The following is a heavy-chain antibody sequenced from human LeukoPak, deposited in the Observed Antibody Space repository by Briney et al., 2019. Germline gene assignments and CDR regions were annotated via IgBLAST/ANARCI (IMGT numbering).Heavy chain of an antibody. J-gene: IGHJ4*02. CDR2: INHSGST. CDR3: ARTDPSYGYWGVPFCL. CDR1: GGSFSGYY. Sequence: SETLSLTCAVYGGSFSGYYWSWIRQPPGKGLEWIGEINHSGSTNYNPSLKSRVTISVDTSKNQFSLKLSSVTAADTAVYYCARTDPSYGYWGVPFCLWGQGTLVTVSS. D-gene: IGHD2-8*02. V-gene: IGHV4-34*01.